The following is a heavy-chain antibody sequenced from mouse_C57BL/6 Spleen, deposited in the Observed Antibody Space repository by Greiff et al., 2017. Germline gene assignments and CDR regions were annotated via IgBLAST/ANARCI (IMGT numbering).Heavy chain of an antibody. J-gene: IGHJ1*03. Sequence: DVMLVESGEGLVKPGGSLKLSCAASGFTFSSYAMSWVRQTPEKRLEWVAYISSGGDYIYYADTVKGRFTISRDNARNTLYLQMSSLKSEDTAMYYCTRDPPYGNYWYFDVWGTGTTVTVSS. CDR2: ISSGGDYI. CDR3: TRDPPYGNYWYFDV. D-gene: IGHD2-1*01. V-gene: IGHV5-9-1*02. CDR1: GFTFSSYA.